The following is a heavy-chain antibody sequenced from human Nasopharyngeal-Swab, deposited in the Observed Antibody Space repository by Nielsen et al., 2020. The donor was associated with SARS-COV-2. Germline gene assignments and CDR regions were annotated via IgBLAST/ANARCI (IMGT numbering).Heavy chain of an antibody. CDR1: GFTFSSYG. Sequence: GGSLRLSCAASGFTFSSYGMHWVRQAPGKGLEWVAVIWYDGSNKYYADSVKGRFTISRDNSKNTLYLQMNSLRAEDTAVYYCARDQGSSWPPPYYYYYGMDVWGQGTTVTVSS. CDR2: IWYDGSNK. CDR3: ARDQGSSWPPPYYYYYGMDV. V-gene: IGHV3-33*01. D-gene: IGHD6-13*01. J-gene: IGHJ6*02.